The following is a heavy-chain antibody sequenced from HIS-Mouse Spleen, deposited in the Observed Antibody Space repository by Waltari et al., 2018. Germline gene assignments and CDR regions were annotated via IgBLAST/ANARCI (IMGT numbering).Heavy chain of an antibody. D-gene: IGHD4-17*01. V-gene: IGHV4-31*03. Sequence: QVQLQESGPGLVKPSQTLSLTCTVSGGSISSGGYYWSWIRQHPGKGLEWIGYIYYSGSTYYNPSLKSRVTISVDTSKNQFSLKLSSVTAEDTAVYYCAREPHYGGNSHFDYWGQGTLVTVSS. CDR2: IYYSGST. J-gene: IGHJ4*02. CDR3: AREPHYGGNSHFDY. CDR1: GGSISSGGYY.